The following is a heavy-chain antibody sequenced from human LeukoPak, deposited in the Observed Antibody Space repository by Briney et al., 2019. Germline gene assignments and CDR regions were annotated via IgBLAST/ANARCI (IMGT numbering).Heavy chain of an antibody. J-gene: IGHJ4*02. V-gene: IGHV3-21*01. CDR2: ISSSSSYI. D-gene: IGHD1-26*01. CDR3: AREGSYSRVV. CDR1: GFTFSSXX. Sequence: ASGFTFSSXXXXXVRQXPGKXXEWLSSISSSSSYIYYADSVKGRFTISRDNAKNSLYLQMNSLRAEDTAVYYCAREGSYSRVVWGQGTLVAVSS.